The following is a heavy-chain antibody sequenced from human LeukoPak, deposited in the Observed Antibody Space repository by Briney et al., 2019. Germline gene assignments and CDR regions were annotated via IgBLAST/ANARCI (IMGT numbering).Heavy chain of an antibody. J-gene: IGHJ3*02. CDR2: ISGSGGST. CDR3: AKDPTERIAARHSTNAFDI. D-gene: IGHD6-6*01. CDR1: GFTVSSNH. Sequence: PGGSLRLSCAASGFTVSSNHMSWVRQAPGKGLEWVSAISGSGGSTYYADSVKGRFTISRDNSKNTLYLQMNSLRAEDTAVYYCAKDPTERIAARHSTNAFDIWGQGTMVTVSS. V-gene: IGHV3-23*01.